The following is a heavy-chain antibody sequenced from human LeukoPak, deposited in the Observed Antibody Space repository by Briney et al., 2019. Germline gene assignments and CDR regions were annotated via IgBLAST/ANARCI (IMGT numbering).Heavy chain of an antibody. CDR2: ISAYNGNT. CDR3: ARQSIVGARSSGNWFDP. Sequence: GASVSVSCKASGYTFTIYGISWVRRAPGEGREWMGWISAYNGNTHYAQKLQGRVTMTTDISTNTAYMELRSLRSDDTAVYYCARQSIVGARSSGNWFDPWGQGTLVTVS. CDR1: GYTFTIYG. J-gene: IGHJ5*02. D-gene: IGHD1-26*01. V-gene: IGHV1-18*01.